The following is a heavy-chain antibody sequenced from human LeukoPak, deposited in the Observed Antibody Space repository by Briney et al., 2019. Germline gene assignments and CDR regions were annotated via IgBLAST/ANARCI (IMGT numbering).Heavy chain of an antibody. CDR3: ARQGIRGQYLIHFEY. D-gene: IGHD1-26*01. V-gene: IGHV4-59*08. J-gene: IGHJ4*02. CDR2: IYYSGST. CDR1: GVPXSSYY. Sequence: SETLSLTCTVSGVPXSSYYWSWIRQXPGKGLEWIGYIYYSGSTNYNPSLTSQVTIQLDTSKNQFSLTLRYVNADGTAVYYCARQGIRGQYLIHFEYWSQGSLVPVSS.